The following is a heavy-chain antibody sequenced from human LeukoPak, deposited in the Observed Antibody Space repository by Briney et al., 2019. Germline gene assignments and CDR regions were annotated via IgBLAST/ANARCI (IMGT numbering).Heavy chain of an antibody. CDR2: ISSSSSYI. J-gene: IGHJ4*02. V-gene: IGHV3-21*01. CDR3: ARDNSGSYYPWCPDY. D-gene: IGHD1-26*01. Sequence: PGGSLRLSRAASGFTFSSYSMNWVRQAPGKGLEWVSSISSSSSYIYYADSLKGRFTISRDNAKNSLYLQMNSLRAEDTAVYYCARDNSGSYYPWCPDYWGQGTLVTVSS. CDR1: GFTFSSYS.